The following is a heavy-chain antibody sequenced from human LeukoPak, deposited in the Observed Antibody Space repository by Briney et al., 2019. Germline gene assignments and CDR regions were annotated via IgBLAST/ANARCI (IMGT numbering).Heavy chain of an antibody. V-gene: IGHV3-11*01. J-gene: IGHJ4*02. CDR1: GFTFSDYY. Sequence: GGSLRLSCAASGFTFSDYYMSWIRQAPGKGLEGVSTIRSNGATAYNADSVKGRFTISRDNSKNTVYLQMNSLRVEDTAIYYCARGQEFDDGVFDSWGQGTLVTVSS. CDR3: ARGQEFDDGVFDS. CDR2: IRSNGATA. D-gene: IGHD1-1*01.